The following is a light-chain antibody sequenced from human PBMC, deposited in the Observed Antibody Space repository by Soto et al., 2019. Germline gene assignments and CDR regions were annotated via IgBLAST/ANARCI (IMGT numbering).Light chain of an antibody. CDR3: QQSYSTLIT. V-gene: IGKV1-39*01. J-gene: IGKJ5*01. CDR2: AAS. CDR1: QSISSY. Sequence: DIQMPQSPSSLSASVGDRVTITCRASQSISSYLNWYQQKPGKAPKLLIYAASSLQSGVPSRFSGSGSGTAFTLTISSLQPEDFATYYCQQSYSTLITFGQGTRLEIK.